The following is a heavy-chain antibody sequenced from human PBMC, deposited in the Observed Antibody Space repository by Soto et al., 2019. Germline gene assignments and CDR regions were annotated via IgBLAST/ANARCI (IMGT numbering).Heavy chain of an antibody. D-gene: IGHD3-10*01. Sequence: GGSLRLSCAALGFTFSSYAMHWVRQAPGKGLEWVAVISYDGSNKYYADSVKGRFTISRDNSKNTLYLQMNSLRAEDTAVYYCARDSDYYGSGSNNWFDPWGQGTLVTVSS. V-gene: IGHV3-30-3*01. CDR1: GFTFSSYA. CDR3: ARDSDYYGSGSNNWFDP. CDR2: ISYDGSNK. J-gene: IGHJ5*02.